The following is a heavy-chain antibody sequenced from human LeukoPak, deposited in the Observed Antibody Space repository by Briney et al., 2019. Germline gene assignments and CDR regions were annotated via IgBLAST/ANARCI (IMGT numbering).Heavy chain of an antibody. CDR1: GGSFSGYF. CDR3: TRDGSKGSRGDAFDL. V-gene: IGHV4-34*01. CDR2: INHSGST. D-gene: IGHD1-26*01. J-gene: IGHJ3*01. Sequence: SETLSLTCAVYGGSFSGYFWIWIRQPPGKGLEWIGEINHSGSTNYNPSLKSRVTMSVDTSKNQFSLKLTSMSAADTAVYFCTRDGSKGSRGDAFDLWGQGTMVTVSS.